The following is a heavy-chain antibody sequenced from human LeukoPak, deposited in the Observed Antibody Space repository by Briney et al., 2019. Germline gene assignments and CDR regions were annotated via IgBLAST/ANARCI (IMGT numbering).Heavy chain of an antibody. CDR3: ARDRGRVLTTAYFDY. J-gene: IGHJ4*02. D-gene: IGHD3-22*01. Sequence: PGGSLRLSCAASGFTFSSYAMSWVRQAPGKGLEWVAVISYDGSNKYYADSVKGRFTISRDNSKNTLYLQMNSLRAEDTAVYYCARDRGRVLTTAYFDYWGQGTLVTVSS. V-gene: IGHV3-30*04. CDR2: ISYDGSNK. CDR1: GFTFSSYA.